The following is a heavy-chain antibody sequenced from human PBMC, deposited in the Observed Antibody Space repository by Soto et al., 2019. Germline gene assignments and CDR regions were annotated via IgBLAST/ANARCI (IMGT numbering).Heavy chain of an antibody. J-gene: IGHJ5*02. Sequence: QVQLQQWGAGLLKPSETLSLTCAVYGGSFSGYYWSWIRQPPGKGLEWIGEINHSGSTNYNPSLKIRVTIAVDTSKNQFSLKLSSVTAADTAVYYCARVAPGGFDPWGQGTLVTVSS. CDR2: INHSGST. CDR3: ARVAPGGFDP. V-gene: IGHV4-34*01. D-gene: IGHD4-17*01. CDR1: GGSFSGYY.